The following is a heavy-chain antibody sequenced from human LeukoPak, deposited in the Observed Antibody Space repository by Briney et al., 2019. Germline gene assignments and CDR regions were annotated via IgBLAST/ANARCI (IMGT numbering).Heavy chain of an antibody. CDR3: ARAMVRGIVGWAPFELSNWFDP. CDR2: IHTTGRT. CDR1: GGSISSDY. J-gene: IGHJ5*02. D-gene: IGHD3-10*01. Sequence: SETLSLTCTVSGGSISSDYWSSLRLPAGKGLEWLRRIHTTGRTKYNTSLKSRVTMSVDTSKNQFSLKLNSVTAADTAVYYCARAMVRGIVGWAPFELSNWFDPWGQGTLVTVSS. V-gene: IGHV4-4*07.